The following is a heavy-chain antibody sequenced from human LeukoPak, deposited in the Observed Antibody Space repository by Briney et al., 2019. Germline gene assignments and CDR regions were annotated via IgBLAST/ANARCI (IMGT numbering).Heavy chain of an antibody. CDR1: GGTFSSYA. CDR3: AKSPLTCPYSSGWRPTSANYFDY. V-gene: IGHV1-69*05. J-gene: IGHJ4*02. CDR2: IIPIFGTA. D-gene: IGHD6-19*01. Sequence: SVKVSCKASGGTFSSYAISWVRQAPGQGLEWMGGIIPIFGTANYAQKFQGRVTITTDESTSTAYMELSSLRSEDTAVYYCAKSPLTCPYSSGWRPTSANYFDYWGQGTLVTVSS.